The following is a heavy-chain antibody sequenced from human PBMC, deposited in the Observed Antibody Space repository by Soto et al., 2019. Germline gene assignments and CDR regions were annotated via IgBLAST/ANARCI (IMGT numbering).Heavy chain of an antibody. CDR3: ARTTNTAMVLD. D-gene: IGHD5-18*01. J-gene: IGHJ4*02. CDR1: VGSSSSSSYY. Sequence: SETLSLTCTVSVGSSSSSSYYWGWILQPPGKGLEWIGSIYYSGSTYYNPSLKSRVTISVDTSKNQFSLKLSSVTAADTAVYYCARTTNTAMVLDWGQGTLVTVSS. V-gene: IGHV4-39*01. CDR2: IYYSGST.